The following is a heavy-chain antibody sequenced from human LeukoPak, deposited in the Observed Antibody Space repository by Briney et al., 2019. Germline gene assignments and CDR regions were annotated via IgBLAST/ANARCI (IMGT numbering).Heavy chain of an antibody. Sequence: SETLSLTCTVSGHSFSSSSYYWGWLRQPQGLGLDWFGYSYYSRCTYYTASLKSRVTISVDTSQSQFSLKLGSATAADTAVYYCARLYLVFVTTFYNWFDRGGEGTLVTLSS. D-gene: IGHD4-17*01. V-gene: IGHV4-39*01. J-gene: IGHJ5*02. CDR2: SYYSRCT. CDR3: ARLYLVFVTTFYNWFDR. CDR1: GHSFSSSSYY.